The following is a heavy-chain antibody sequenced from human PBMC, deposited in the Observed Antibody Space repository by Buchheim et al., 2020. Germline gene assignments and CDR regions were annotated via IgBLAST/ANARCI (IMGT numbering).Heavy chain of an antibody. CDR3: ARFLSSSWYPYNYGMDV. CDR2: IYYSGST. V-gene: IGHV4-30-4*01. CDR1: GGSISSGDYY. D-gene: IGHD6-13*01. J-gene: IGHJ6*02. Sequence: QVQLQESGPGLVKPSQTLSLTCTVSGGSISSGDYYWSWIRQPPGKGLVWIGYIYYSGSTYYNPSLKSRLNISVDTSKKQFSLKLSSVTAADTAVYYCARFLSSSWYPYNYGMDVWGQGTT.